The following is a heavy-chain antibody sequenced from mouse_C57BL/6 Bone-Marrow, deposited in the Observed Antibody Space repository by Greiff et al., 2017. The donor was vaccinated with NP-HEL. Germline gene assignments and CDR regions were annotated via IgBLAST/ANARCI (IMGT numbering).Heavy chain of an antibody. Sequence: VQLQQSGPELVKPGASVKISCKASGYAFSSSWMNWVKQRPGKGLEWIGRIYPGDGDTNYNGKFKGKATLTADKSSSTAYMQLSSLTSEDSEVYFCARSPFYDGYYPWFAYWGQGTLVTVSA. D-gene: IGHD2-3*01. CDR1: GYAFSSSW. J-gene: IGHJ3*01. V-gene: IGHV1-82*01. CDR2: IYPGDGDT. CDR3: ARSPFYDGYYPWFAY.